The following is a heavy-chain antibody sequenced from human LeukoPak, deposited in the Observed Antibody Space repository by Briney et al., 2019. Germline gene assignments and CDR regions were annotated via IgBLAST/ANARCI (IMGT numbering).Heavy chain of an antibody. Sequence: GRSLRLSCAASRFTFRNHGMHWVRQAPGKGLEWVAVIWYDGSDTYYTDSVKGRFTISRDNSKNTLYLQMNSLRVEDTAVYYCARDRSLRYFDYWGQGTVVTASS. CDR2: IWYDGSDT. CDR1: RFTFRNHG. V-gene: IGHV3-33*01. CDR3: ARDRSLRYFDY. J-gene: IGHJ4*02.